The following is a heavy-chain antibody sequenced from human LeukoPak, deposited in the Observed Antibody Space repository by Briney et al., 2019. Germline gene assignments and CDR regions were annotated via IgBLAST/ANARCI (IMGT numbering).Heavy chain of an antibody. CDR3: ARALPHRRLMDTTMERHWFDP. CDR2: IYSGGNT. J-gene: IGHJ5*02. V-gene: IGHV3-53*01. D-gene: IGHD5-18*01. Sequence: PGGSLRLSCTVSGFTVSINSMSWVRQAPGKGLEWVSFIYSGGNTHYSDSVKGRFTISRDNSKNTLYLQMNSLRAEDTAVYYCARALPHRRLMDTTMERHWFDPWGQGTLVTVSS. CDR1: GFTVSINS.